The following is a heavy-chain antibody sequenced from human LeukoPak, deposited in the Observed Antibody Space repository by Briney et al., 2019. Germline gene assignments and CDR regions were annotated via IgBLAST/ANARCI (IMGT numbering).Heavy chain of an antibody. CDR3: AELGITMIGGV. J-gene: IGHJ6*04. Sequence: GGSLRLSCAASGFTFSRYSMNWVRQAPGKGLEWVSFISGSSTYIYYADSVKGRFTISRDNAKNSLYLQMNSLRAEDTAVYYCAELGITMIGGVWGKGTTVTISS. V-gene: IGHV3-21*01. CDR2: ISGSSTYI. D-gene: IGHD3-10*02. CDR1: GFTFSRYS.